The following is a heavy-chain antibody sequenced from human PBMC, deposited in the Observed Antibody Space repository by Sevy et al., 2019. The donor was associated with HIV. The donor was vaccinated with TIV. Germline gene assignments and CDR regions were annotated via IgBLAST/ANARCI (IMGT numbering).Heavy chain of an antibody. J-gene: IGHJ1*01. CDR1: GYTFTHYA. D-gene: IGHD3-22*01. Sequence: ASVKVCCKASGYTFTHYAVNWVRQAPGQGLEWMGWINTDTGNPTYAQGFTGRFVFSLDTSVSTAYLQISSLKAEDTAVYFCARDPGLLSYYYDAQYFQHRGQGTLVTVSS. CDR3: ARDPGLLSYYYDAQYFQH. CDR2: INTDTGNP. V-gene: IGHV7-4-1*02.